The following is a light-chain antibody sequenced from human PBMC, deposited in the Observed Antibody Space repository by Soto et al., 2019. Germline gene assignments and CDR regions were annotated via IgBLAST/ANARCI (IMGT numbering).Light chain of an antibody. CDR1: RSISSW. CDR2: DAS. CDR3: QQYSSYWT. J-gene: IGKJ1*01. Sequence: GDRVTITCRASRSISSWLAWYQQKPGKAPKFLIYDASNLESGVPSRFSGSGSGTEFTLTISSLQPDDFATYYCQQYSSYWTFGQGTKVDI. V-gene: IGKV1-5*01.